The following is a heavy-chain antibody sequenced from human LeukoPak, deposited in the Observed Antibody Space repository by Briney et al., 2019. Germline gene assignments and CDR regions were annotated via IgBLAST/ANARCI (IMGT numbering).Heavy chain of an antibody. CDR1: GGSISSYY. J-gene: IGHJ4*02. V-gene: IGHV4-59*01. CDR3: ARENDSSGTGFDY. CDR2: IYYSGST. Sequence: PSETLSLTCTVSGGSISSYYWSWIRQPPGKGLEWIGYIYYSGSTNYNPSLKSRVTISVDTSKNQFSLKLSSVTAADTAVYFCARENDSSGTGFDYWGQGTLVTVSS. D-gene: IGHD3-22*01.